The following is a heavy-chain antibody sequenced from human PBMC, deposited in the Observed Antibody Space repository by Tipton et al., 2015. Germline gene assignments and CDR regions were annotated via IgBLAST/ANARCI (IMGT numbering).Heavy chain of an antibody. V-gene: IGHV4-38-2*01. J-gene: IGHJ3*02. CDR1: AYSISSDYY. CDR3: ARTQGYFDGSGYYYDAFDI. D-gene: IGHD3-22*01. CDR2: IQYSGST. Sequence: TLSLTCAVSAYSISSDYYWGWIRQPPGKELEWIGYIQYSGSTNYNPSLKSRVTISVDTSKTQFSLKMSSVTASDTAVYYCARTQGYFDGSGYYYDAFDIWGQGTMVTVSS.